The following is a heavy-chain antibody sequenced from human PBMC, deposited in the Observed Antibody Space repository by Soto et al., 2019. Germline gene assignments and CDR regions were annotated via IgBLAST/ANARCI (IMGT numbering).Heavy chain of an antibody. V-gene: IGHV1-8*01. D-gene: IGHD3-22*01. CDR1: GFTFTNSA. J-gene: IGHJ4*02. CDR2: MNLNSGNT. CDR3: ARDYYDSSGYLAFLDY. Sequence: ASVKVSCKASGFTFTNSAVQWVRQARGQGLEWMGWMNLNSGNTGYAQKFQGRVTMTRNTSISTAYMELSSLRSEDTAVYYCARDYYDSSGYLAFLDYWGQGTLVTVSS.